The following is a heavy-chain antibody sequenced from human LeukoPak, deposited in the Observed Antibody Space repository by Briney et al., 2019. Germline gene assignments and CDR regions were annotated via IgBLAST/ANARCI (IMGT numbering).Heavy chain of an antibody. V-gene: IGHV3-20*04. J-gene: IGHJ4*02. CDR3: ARDGMATDAFDY. CDR2: INWNGGST. Sequence: RAGGSLRLSCAASGFTFSSYAMHWVRQAPGKGLEWVSGINWNGGSTGYADSVKGRFTISRDNAKNSLYLQMNSLRAEDTALYYCARDGMATDAFDYWGQGTLVAVSS. D-gene: IGHD5-24*01. CDR1: GFTFSSYA.